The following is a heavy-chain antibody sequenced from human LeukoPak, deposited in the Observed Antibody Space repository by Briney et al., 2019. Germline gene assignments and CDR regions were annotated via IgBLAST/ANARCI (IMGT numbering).Heavy chain of an antibody. Sequence: SSVKVSCKASGGTFSSYAISWVRQAPGQGLEWMGRIIPIFGTANYAQKFQGRVTITTDESTSTAYMELSSLRSEDTAVYYCARGTGTTGYFDYWGQGTLVTVSS. J-gene: IGHJ4*02. CDR3: ARGTGTTGYFDY. V-gene: IGHV1-69*05. D-gene: IGHD1-7*01. CDR1: GGTFSSYA. CDR2: IIPIFGTA.